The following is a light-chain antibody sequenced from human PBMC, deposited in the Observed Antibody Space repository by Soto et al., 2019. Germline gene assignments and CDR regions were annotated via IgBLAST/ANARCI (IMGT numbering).Light chain of an antibody. CDR2: AVS. Sequence: QSALTQPASVSGSPGQSITISCTGTSSDVGCYNYVSWYQQHPGKAPKLMIYAVSNRPSGVSNRFSGSKSGNTASLTISGLQAEDEADYYCSSYTSSSTLGVFGTGTKLTVL. CDR1: SSDVGCYNY. J-gene: IGLJ1*01. V-gene: IGLV2-14*01. CDR3: SSYTSSSTLGV.